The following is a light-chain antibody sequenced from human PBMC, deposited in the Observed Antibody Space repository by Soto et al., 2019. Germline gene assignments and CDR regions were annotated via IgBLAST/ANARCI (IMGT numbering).Light chain of an antibody. Sequence: DIQMTQSPSTLSSSVGDRATITCRASQSISSWLAWYQQKPGKAPKLLIYDASSLESGLPSRFSGSGSGTEFPLTNSRLQPDDVATYYCQQNNRYSYTFGQGTKLEIK. J-gene: IGKJ2*01. CDR2: DAS. V-gene: IGKV1-5*01. CDR1: QSISSW. CDR3: QQNNRYSYT.